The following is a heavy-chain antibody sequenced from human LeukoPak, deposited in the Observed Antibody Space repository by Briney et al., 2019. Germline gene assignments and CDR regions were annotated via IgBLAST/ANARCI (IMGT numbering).Heavy chain of an antibody. CDR3: ARRSCSGGSCYSFSNAFDI. D-gene: IGHD2-15*01. CDR1: GGSISSYY. V-gene: IGHV4-59*08. J-gene: IGHJ3*02. CDR2: IYYSGST. Sequence: SETLSLTCTVSGGSISSYYWSWIRQPPGKGLEWIGYIYYSGSTNYNPSLKSRVTISVDTSKNQFSLKLSSVTAADTAVYYCARRSCSGGSCYSFSNAFDIWGQGTMVTVSS.